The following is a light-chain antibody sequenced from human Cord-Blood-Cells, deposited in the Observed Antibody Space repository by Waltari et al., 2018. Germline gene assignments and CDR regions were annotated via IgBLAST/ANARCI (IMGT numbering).Light chain of an antibody. V-gene: IGKV1-39*01. CDR2: AAS. CDR1: QSISSY. CDR3: PQSYSTPWT. J-gene: IGKJ1*01. Sequence: DIQMTQSPSSLSASVGDRVTITGRASQSISSYLNWYQQKPGKAPKLLIYAASSLQSGVPSRFSGSGSGTDCTLTISSLQPEDVATYYCPQSYSTPWTFGQGTKVGIK.